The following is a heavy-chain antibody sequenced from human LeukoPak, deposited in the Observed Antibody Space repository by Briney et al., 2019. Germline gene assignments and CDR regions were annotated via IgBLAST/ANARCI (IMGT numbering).Heavy chain of an antibody. V-gene: IGHV1-69*01. D-gene: IGHD3-3*01. CDR1: GGTFSSYA. CDR2: IIPIFGTA. Sequence: GSSVKVSCKASGGTFSSYAISWVRQAPGQGLEWMGGIIPIFGTANYAQKFQGRVTITADESTSTAYMELSSLRSEDTAVYNCARDFSRNDFWSGSNWFDPWGQGTLVTVSS. CDR3: ARDFSRNDFWSGSNWFDP. J-gene: IGHJ5*02.